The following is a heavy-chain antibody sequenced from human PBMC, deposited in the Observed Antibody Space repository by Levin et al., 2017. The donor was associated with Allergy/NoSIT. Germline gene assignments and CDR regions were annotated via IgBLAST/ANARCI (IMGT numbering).Heavy chain of an antibody. CDR3: ARAAGYNTPHFDY. CDR2: VYPFDSDT. V-gene: IGHV5-51*01. Sequence: PGESLKISCKGSGYSFTSYWIAWVRHMPGKGLEWMGIVYPFDSDTRYSPSFQGQVTMSAEKSINTAYLQWSSLKASDTAMYYCARAAGYNTPHFDYWGQGTLVTVSS. CDR1: GYSFTSYW. D-gene: IGHD5-12*01. J-gene: IGHJ4*02.